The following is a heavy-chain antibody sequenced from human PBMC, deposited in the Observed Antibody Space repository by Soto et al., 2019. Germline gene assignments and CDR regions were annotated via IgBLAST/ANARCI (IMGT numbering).Heavy chain of an antibody. CDR3: AKEGQQTVSEHLDY. J-gene: IGHJ4*02. CDR2: ISHDGRKT. D-gene: IGHD6-13*01. CDR1: GFTFSRYG. Sequence: QVQLVASGGGVVQRGRSLRLSCAASGFTFSRYGMHWVRHAPGKGLEWVAVISHDGRKTYYADSLKGRFTISRDNSRNTLNLQMNSLRVEDTAVYYCAKEGQQTVSEHLDYWGQGTLVTVSS. V-gene: IGHV3-30*18.